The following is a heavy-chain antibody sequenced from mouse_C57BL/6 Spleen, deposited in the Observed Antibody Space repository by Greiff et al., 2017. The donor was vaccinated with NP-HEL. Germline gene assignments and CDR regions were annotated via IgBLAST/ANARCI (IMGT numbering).Heavy chain of an antibody. CDR1: GYTFTDYY. CDR3: ELGFDY. D-gene: IGHD4-1*01. J-gene: IGHJ2*01. CDR2: INPNNGGT. Sequence: VQLQQSGPELVKPGASVKISCKASGYTFTDYYMNWVKQSHGKSLEWIGDINPNNGGTSYNQKFKGKATLTVDKSSSTAYMELRSLTSEDSAVYYCELGFDYWGQGTTLTVSS. V-gene: IGHV1-26*01.